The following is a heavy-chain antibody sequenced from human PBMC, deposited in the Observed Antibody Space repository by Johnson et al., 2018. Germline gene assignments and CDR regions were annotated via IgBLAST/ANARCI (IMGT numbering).Heavy chain of an antibody. Sequence: QVRLQESGPGLVKPSETLSLSCSVSGGSISGYYWSWVRQPPGKGLAWIGYSGSTDYNPSLNSRITISVDRSKRQFSLKLRSGTAADTAVYYCARSPTDVLTGYYYMDVWGKGTTVIVSS. CDR1: GGSISGYY. J-gene: IGHJ6*03. CDR2: SGST. CDR3: ARSPTDVLTGYYYMDV. D-gene: IGHD3-9*01. V-gene: IGHV4-59*01.